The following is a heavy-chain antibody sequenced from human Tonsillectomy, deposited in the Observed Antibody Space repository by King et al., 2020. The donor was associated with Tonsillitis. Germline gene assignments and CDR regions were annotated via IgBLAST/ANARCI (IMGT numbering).Heavy chain of an antibody. V-gene: IGHV3-48*01. CDR1: GFPFSSYF. CDR2: LDTSGSSM. CDR3: ARGPPKESIPTRRGPYYYYFMDV. Sequence: VQLVESGGGLVQPGGSLRLSCEASGFPFSSYFMNWVRQAPGKGLEWVSYLDTSGSSMSYADSVKGRFTISRDNAKNSLFLQMHSLGAEDTAVYYCARGPPKESIPTRRGPYYYYFMDVWGIGTTVTVSS. D-gene: IGHD6-6*01. J-gene: IGHJ6*03.